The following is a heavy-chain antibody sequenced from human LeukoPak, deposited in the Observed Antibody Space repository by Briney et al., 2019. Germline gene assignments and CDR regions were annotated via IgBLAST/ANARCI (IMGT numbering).Heavy chain of an antibody. CDR2: IHYSGRT. CDR3: ARLSPPEITMVVSGWFDR. V-gene: IGHV4-59*08. D-gene: IGHD3-22*01. J-gene: IGHJ5*02. CDR1: GGTIGWYY. Sequence: SETLSLTCTVSGGTIGWYYWSCIRQPPGKGLEWIGHIHYSGRTNYNPSLKSRVTISVDTSKNQFSLMLSSVTAADTAVYYCARLSPPEITMVVSGWFDRGGQGTLVTVSS.